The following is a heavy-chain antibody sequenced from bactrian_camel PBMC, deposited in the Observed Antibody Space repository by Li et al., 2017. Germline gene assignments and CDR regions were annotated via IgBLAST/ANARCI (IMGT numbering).Heavy chain of an antibody. D-gene: IGHD5*01. CDR2: IESDGGT. J-gene: IGHJ4*01. Sequence: HVQLVESGGGSVQAGGSLRVSCAAFGHTSSTKCMGWFRQAPGKERERVAAIESDGGTSYADSVRGRFTISKDNAANSLLLQMNSLKPEDTAVYYCAAGRAPCGSGFGVAKSAYWGQGTQVTVS. CDR1: GHTSSTKC. CDR3: AAGRAPCGSGFGVAKSAY. V-gene: IGHV3S53*01.